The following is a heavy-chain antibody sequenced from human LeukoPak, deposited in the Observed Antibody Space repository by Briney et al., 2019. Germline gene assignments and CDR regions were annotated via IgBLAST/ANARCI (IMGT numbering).Heavy chain of an antibody. CDR3: AREAGRVVVVPALDWFDP. CDR2: INPSGGST. CDR1: GYTFTSYY. D-gene: IGHD2-2*01. Sequence: GASVKVSCKASGYTFTSYYMHWVRQAPGQGLEWMGIINPSGGSTSYAQKFQGRVTMTRDTSTSTVYMELSSLRSEDTAVYYCAREAGRVVVVPALDWFDPWGQGTLVTVSS. J-gene: IGHJ5*02. V-gene: IGHV1-46*01.